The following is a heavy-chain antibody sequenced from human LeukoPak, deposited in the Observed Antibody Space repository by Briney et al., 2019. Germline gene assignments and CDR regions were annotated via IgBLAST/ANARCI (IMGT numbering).Heavy chain of an antibody. J-gene: IGHJ6*02. CDR1: GGTFSSYA. CDR2: IIPILGMT. CDR3: ARTNYYDSSGYQGAGTYYYGMDV. V-gene: IGHV1-69*04. Sequence: SVKVSCKASGGTFSSYAITWVRQATGQGLEWVGRIIPILGMTTYAQKFQGRVTITADKSTSTAYMELSSLRSDDTAVYYCARTNYYDSSGYQGAGTYYYGMDVWGPGTTVTVSS. D-gene: IGHD3-22*01.